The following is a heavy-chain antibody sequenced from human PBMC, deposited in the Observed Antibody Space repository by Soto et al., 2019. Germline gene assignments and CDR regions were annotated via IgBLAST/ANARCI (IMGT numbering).Heavy chain of an antibody. J-gene: IGHJ6*03. D-gene: IGHD3-3*01. Sequence: SETLSLTCAVSSGSISSSNWWSWVRQPPGKGLEWIGEIYHSGSTNYNPSLKSRVTISVDKSKNQFSLKLSSVTAADTAVYYCASLYDFWSGYPPADYYYYMDVWGKGTTDTVSS. CDR3: ASLYDFWSGYPPADYYYYMDV. CDR1: SGSISSSNW. CDR2: IYHSGST. V-gene: IGHV4-4*02.